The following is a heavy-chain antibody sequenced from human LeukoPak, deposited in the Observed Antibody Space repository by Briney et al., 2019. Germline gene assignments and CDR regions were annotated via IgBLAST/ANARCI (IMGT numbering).Heavy chain of an antibody. D-gene: IGHD3-22*01. CDR3: ARAGYYDSSGKELFDY. CDR2: IYYSGST. J-gene: IGHJ4*02. Sequence: PSETLSLTCTVSGGSISSYYWSWIRQPPGKGLEWIGYIYYSGSTNYNPSLKSRVTISVDTSKNQFSLKLSSVTAADTAVYYSARAGYYDSSGKELFDYWGQGTLVTVSS. CDR1: GGSISSYY. V-gene: IGHV4-59*01.